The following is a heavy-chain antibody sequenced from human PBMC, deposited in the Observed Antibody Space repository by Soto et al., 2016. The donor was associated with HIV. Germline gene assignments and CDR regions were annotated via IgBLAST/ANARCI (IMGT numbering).Heavy chain of an antibody. CDR1: GFTFNNYA. CDR2: TSGSGDST. D-gene: IGHD5-12*01. Sequence: EVQLLESGGGLVQPGGSLRLSCTASGFTFNNYAMSWVRQAPGKGLEWVSTSGSGDSTYYADSVKGRFTISRDNSKNTLYVQMNSLRAEDTAVYYCAKVWWLRLGAFDIWGQGTMVTVSS. V-gene: IGHV3-23*01. J-gene: IGHJ3*02. CDR3: AKVWWLRLGAFDI.